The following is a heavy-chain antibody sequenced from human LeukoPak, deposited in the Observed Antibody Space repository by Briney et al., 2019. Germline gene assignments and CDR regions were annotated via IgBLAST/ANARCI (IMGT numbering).Heavy chain of an antibody. CDR1: GGSFSGYR. D-gene: IGHD3-22*01. J-gene: IGHJ6*03. CDR2: INPSGST. Sequence: PSETLSLTCAVYGGSFSGYRWTWIRQSPGKGLEWIGDINPSGSTYYNPSLKSRLTISVDTSKNQFSLKLRSVTAADTAVYYCARGRHDITMIVVVMTSVSYYLDVWGKGTTVTVS. V-gene: IGHV4-34*01. CDR3: ARGRHDITMIVVVMTSVSYYLDV.